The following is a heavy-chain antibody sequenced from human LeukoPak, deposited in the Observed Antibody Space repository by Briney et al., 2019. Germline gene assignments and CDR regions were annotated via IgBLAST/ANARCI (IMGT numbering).Heavy chain of an antibody. Sequence: GGSLRLSCAASGFTFSNYAMSWVRQAPGKGLEWVSGLSSSGGTTYYADSVKGRFTISRDNSKNTLYLQMNSLRAEDTAVYYCAKQGYYYDTSGYLGEDYWGQGTLVTVSS. CDR3: AKQGYYYDTSGYLGEDY. CDR1: GFTFSNYA. CDR2: LSSSGGTT. J-gene: IGHJ4*02. V-gene: IGHV3-23*01. D-gene: IGHD3-22*01.